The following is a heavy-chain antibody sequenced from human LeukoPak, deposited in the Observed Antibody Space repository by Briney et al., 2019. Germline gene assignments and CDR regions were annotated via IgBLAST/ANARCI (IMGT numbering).Heavy chain of an antibody. CDR1: GFTFSSYG. CDR2: IRYDGSNK. J-gene: IGHJ3*02. Sequence: GGSLRLSCAASGFTFSSYGMHWVRQAPGKGLEWVAFIRYDGSNKYYADSVKGRFTISRDNSKNTLCLQMNSLRAEDTAVYYCARGGSYLSAFGIWGQGTMVTVSS. V-gene: IGHV3-30*02. D-gene: IGHD1-26*01. CDR3: ARGGSYLSAFGI.